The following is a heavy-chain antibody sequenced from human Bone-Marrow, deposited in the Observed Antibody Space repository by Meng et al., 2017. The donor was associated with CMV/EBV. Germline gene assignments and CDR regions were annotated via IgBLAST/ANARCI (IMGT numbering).Heavy chain of an antibody. Sequence: LSLTCAASGFTFSSYGMHWVRQAPGKGLEWVAFIRYDGSNKYYADSVKGRFTISRDNAKNSLYLQMNSLRAEDTAVYYCARPYYYDSSGYYYYYYGMDVWGQGTTVTVSS. CDR2: IRYDGSNK. CDR3: ARPYYYDSSGYYYYYYGMDV. D-gene: IGHD3-22*01. V-gene: IGHV3-33*01. J-gene: IGHJ6*02. CDR1: GFTFSSYG.